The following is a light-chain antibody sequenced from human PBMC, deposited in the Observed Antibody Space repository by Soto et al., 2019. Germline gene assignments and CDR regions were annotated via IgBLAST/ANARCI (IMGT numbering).Light chain of an antibody. Sequence: EIVLTQSPGTLSLSPGERATLSCRASQSVSSNYLAWYQQKPGQAPRLLIYGASSRATGIPDRFSGSGSGTDFTLTISRLEPEDFAVYSCQQYGSSRTFGQGTKVEIK. CDR1: QSVSSNY. V-gene: IGKV3-20*01. J-gene: IGKJ1*01. CDR3: QQYGSSRT. CDR2: GAS.